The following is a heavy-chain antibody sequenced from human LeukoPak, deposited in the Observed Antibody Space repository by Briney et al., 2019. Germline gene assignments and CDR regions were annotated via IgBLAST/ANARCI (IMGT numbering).Heavy chain of an antibody. CDR1: GFTFSSYS. CDR2: ISSSSSYI. V-gene: IGHV3-21*01. D-gene: IGHD3-9*01. CDR3: ARGDILTGYYPFDS. Sequence: GGSLRLSCAASGFTFSSYSMNWVRQAPRKGLEWVSSISSSSSYIYYADSVKGRFTISRDNANNSLYLQMNSLRAEDTAVYYCARGDILTGYYPFDSWGQGTLVTVSS. J-gene: IGHJ4*02.